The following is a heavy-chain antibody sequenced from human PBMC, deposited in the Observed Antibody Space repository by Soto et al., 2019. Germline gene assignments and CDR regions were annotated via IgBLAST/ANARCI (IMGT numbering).Heavy chain of an antibody. CDR2: ISYDGSTK. V-gene: IGHV3-30*18. J-gene: IGHJ5*02. CDR3: AKDRYSNTGNWFDP. Sequence: GGSLRLSCAASAFTFSTYGMHWLRQSPGKGLEWVAVISYDGSTKFYADSVKGRFTISRDNSKNTLYLQMNSLRAEDTAVYYCAKDRYSNTGNWFDPWGQGTLVTVSS. CDR1: AFTFSTYG. D-gene: IGHD6-13*01.